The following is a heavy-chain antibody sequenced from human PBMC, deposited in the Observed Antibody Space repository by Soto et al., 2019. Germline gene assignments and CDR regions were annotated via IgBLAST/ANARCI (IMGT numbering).Heavy chain of an antibody. CDR2: ISFSGGTT. V-gene: IGHV3-23*01. J-gene: IGHJ3*02. Sequence: GGSLRLSCAASGFTFSVYAMSWVRQVPGKGLEWVSVISFSGGTTYYADSVKGRFTISRDNSKNSLYLQMNSLRAGDTAVYYCARGGATRGAFDIWGQGTMVTVSS. CDR3: ARGGATRGAFDI. CDR1: GFTFSVYA. D-gene: IGHD1-26*01.